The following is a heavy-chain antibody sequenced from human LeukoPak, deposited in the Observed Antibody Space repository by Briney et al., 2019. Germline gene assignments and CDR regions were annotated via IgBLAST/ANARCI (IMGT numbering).Heavy chain of an antibody. CDR1: GGSISSYY. V-gene: IGHV4-4*07. J-gene: IGHJ5*02. CDR3: ARDVGDTIVRGVIRDWFDP. D-gene: IGHD3-10*01. Sequence: SETLSLTCTVSGGSISSYYWSWIRQPAGKGLEWIGRIYTSGSTNYNPSLKSRVTMSVDTSKNQFSLKLSSVTAADTALYYCARDVGDTIVRGVIRDWFDPWGQGTLVTVSS. CDR2: IYTSGST.